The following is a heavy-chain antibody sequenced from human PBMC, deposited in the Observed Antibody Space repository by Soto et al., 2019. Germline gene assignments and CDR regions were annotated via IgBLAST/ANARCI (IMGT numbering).Heavy chain of an antibody. V-gene: IGHV4-34*01. CDR1: GGSVSGSF. J-gene: IGHJ6*04. Sequence: QVHLQQWGAGVLKPSETLSLSCAVYGGSVSGSFWSWIRQPPGRGLEWIGEMNHSGSTNYGPSLKRRVTISVDTSKNQISLKLRSVTAADTAVYYCARGRPIWWVVRNFDSSVMDVWGKGTTVTVSS. D-gene: IGHD3-9*01. CDR3: ARGRPIWWVVRNFDSSVMDV. CDR2: MNHSGST.